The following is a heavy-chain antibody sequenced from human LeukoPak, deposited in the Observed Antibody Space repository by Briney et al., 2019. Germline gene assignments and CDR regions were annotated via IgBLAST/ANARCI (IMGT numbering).Heavy chain of an antibody. V-gene: IGHV3-23*01. CDR2: VNGNGGST. CDR3: TRVGYIDEGIDY. D-gene: IGHD5-24*01. CDR1: GFSFSTYA. J-gene: IGHJ4*02. Sequence: GGSLRLSCAASGFSFSTYAMSWVRQAPGKGLEWVSGVNGNGGSTSYADSVKGRFTIFRDNAKNPLYLQMNSLRAEDTAIYYCTRVGYIDEGIDYWGQGTLVTVSS.